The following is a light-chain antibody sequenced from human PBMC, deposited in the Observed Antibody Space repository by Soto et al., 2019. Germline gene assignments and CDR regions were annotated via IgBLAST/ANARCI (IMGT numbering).Light chain of an antibody. CDR3: QHRSNWPGA. CDR1: QSVSSY. J-gene: IGKJ3*01. CDR2: DAS. Sequence: EIVLTQSPATLSLSPGERATLSCRASQSVSSYLAWYQQKPGQAPRLLIYDASNRATGIPAKFSGSGSGTAFTLTISSLEPEEFAVYYCQHRSNWPGAFGPGTKVDIK. V-gene: IGKV3-11*01.